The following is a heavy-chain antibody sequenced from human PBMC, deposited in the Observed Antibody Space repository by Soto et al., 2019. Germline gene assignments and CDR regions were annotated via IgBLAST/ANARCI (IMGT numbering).Heavy chain of an antibody. D-gene: IGHD3-22*01. CDR1: EFTFSKYW. V-gene: IGHV3-74*01. CDR2: INMDGTKT. CDR3: ARDYYYDSRSSSVNWFDP. J-gene: IGHJ5*02. Sequence: GGSLRLSCVASEFTFSKYWMHWVRQAPGRGLVWVSRINMDGTKTAYADSVKGRFTVSRDNANNTLYLQMDSLGVEDTAVYYCARDYYYDSRSSSVNWFDPWGQGTLVTVSS.